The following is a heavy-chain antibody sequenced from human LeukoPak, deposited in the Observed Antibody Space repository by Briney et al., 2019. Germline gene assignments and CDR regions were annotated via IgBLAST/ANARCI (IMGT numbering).Heavy chain of an antibody. D-gene: IGHD2-15*01. CDR3: ARSGPVDCSGGSCYEGY. CDR1: GGSFSGYY. CDR2: INHSGST. V-gene: IGHV4-34*01. Sequence: PSETLSLTCAVYGGSFSGYYWSWIRQPPGKGLEWIGEINHSGSTNYNPSLKSRVTISVDTSKNQFSLKLSSVTAADTAVYYCARSGPVDCSGGSCYEGYWGQGTLDTVSS. J-gene: IGHJ4*02.